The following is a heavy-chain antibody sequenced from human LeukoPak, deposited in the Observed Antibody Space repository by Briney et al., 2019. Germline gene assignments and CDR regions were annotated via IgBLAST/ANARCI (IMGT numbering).Heavy chain of an antibody. CDR1: GYTFTSYD. Sequence: ASVKVSCKASGYTFTSYDINWVRQAPGQGLEWMGWMSPNSGNTGYAQKFQGRVTITRNTSISTAYMELSSLRSEDTAVYYCARLYSGYDMGWDYWGQGTLVTVSS. V-gene: IGHV1-8*03. CDR2: MSPNSGNT. CDR3: ARLYSGYDMGWDY. J-gene: IGHJ4*02. D-gene: IGHD5-12*01.